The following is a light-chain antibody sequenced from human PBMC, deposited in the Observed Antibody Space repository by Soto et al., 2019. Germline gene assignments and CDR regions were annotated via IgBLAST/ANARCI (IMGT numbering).Light chain of an antibody. CDR1: QSVRNSY. CDR3: QQYGSSPYT. CDR2: GAS. Sequence: EILLTQSPGTLSLSPGERATLSCRASQSVRNSYLAWYQQKPGQAPRLLIYGASGRATGIPDRFSASVSGTDFTLTISRLEPEDFAVYYCQQYGSSPYTFGQGTKLEI. V-gene: IGKV3-20*01. J-gene: IGKJ2*01.